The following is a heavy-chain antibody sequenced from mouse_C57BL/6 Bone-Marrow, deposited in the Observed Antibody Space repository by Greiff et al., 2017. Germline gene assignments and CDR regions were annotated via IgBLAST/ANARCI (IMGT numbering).Heavy chain of an antibody. CDR1: GYTFTSYW. Sequence: QVQLKESGAELVKPGASVKMSCKASGYTFTSYWITWVKQRPGQGLEWIGDIYPGSGSTNYNEKFKSKATLTVDTSSSTAYMQLSSLTSEDSAVYYCATVATVVATDYWGQGTTLTVSS. D-gene: IGHD1-1*01. V-gene: IGHV1-55*01. CDR2: IYPGSGST. CDR3: ATVATVVATDY. J-gene: IGHJ2*01.